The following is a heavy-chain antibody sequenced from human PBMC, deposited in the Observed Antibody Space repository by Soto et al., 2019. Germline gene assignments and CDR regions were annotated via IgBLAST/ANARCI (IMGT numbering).Heavy chain of an antibody. D-gene: IGHD6-19*01. CDR1: GGSISSYY. Sequence: QVQLQESGPGLVKPSETLSLTCTVSGGSISSYYWSWIRQPPGKGLEWIGYIYYSGSTNYNPSLKSRVTISVDTSKNQFSLKLSSVTAADPAVYYCAGTKQWLAFDYWGQGALVTVSS. J-gene: IGHJ4*02. V-gene: IGHV4-59*08. CDR2: IYYSGST. CDR3: AGTKQWLAFDY.